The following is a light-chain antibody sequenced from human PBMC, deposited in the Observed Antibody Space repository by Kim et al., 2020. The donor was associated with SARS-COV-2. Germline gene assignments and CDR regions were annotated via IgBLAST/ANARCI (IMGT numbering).Light chain of an antibody. J-gene: IGKJ1*01. CDR3: QQSYSKTT. V-gene: IGKV1-39*01. Sequence: DIQMTQSPSSLSASVGDRVTITCRASQSIDIYLSWYQQKPGKAPNLLIYAASSLQSGVPSRFSGSGSGTDFTLTISSLQPEDFATYYCQQSYSKTTFGQGTKVDIK. CDR2: AAS. CDR1: QSIDIY.